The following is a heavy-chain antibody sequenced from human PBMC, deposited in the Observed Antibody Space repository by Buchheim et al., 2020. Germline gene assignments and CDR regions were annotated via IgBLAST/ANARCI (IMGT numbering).Heavy chain of an antibody. Sequence: EVQLLESGGGLLQPGGSLRLSCAASGFTFSSYAMSWVRQAPGKGLEWVSGIGSSGGSTYYADSVKGRFTISRDNSKNMLYLYMNSLRAEDAAVYYCAKGHPTSYCGGDCKRNDYWGQGTL. V-gene: IGHV3-23*01. CDR2: IGSSGGST. CDR1: GFTFSSYA. CDR3: AKGHPTSYCGGDCKRNDY. D-gene: IGHD2-21*02. J-gene: IGHJ4*02.